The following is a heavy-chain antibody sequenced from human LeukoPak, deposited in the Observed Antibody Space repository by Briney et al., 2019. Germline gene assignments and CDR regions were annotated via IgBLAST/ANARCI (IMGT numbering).Heavy chain of an antibody. D-gene: IGHD3-10*01. J-gene: IGHJ3*02. V-gene: IGHV3-33*01. CDR2: IWYDGSNK. Sequence: GRSLRLSCAASGFTFSSYGMHWVRQAPGKGLEWVAVIWYDGSNKYYADSVKGRFTISRDNSKNTLYLQMNSLRAEDTAVYYCARDVTVRGNDAFDIWGQGTMVTVSS. CDR3: ARDVTVRGNDAFDI. CDR1: GFTFSSYG.